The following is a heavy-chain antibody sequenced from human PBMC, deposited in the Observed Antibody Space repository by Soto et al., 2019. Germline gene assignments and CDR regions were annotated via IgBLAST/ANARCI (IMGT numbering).Heavy chain of an antibody. CDR2: LISNFDTP. V-gene: IGHV1-69*18. D-gene: IGHD3-10*01. J-gene: IGHJ6*02. Sequence: QVHLVQSGAEVKKPGSSVKVSCKTSGGSFNNYAVSWVRQAPGQGLEWMGRLISNFDTPNYAQKFQDRVTIIADESTSTVYMELRSLRSNDTAVYYCAVAMVREILIFESSGMHVWGQGTTVIVSS. CDR1: GGSFNNYA. CDR3: AVAMVREILIFESSGMHV.